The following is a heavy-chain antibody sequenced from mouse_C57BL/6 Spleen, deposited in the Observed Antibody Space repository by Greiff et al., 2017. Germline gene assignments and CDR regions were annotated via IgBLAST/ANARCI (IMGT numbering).Heavy chain of an antibody. D-gene: IGHD2-12*01. Sequence: QVQLQQPGAELVMPGASVKLSCKASGYTFTSYWMHWVKQRPGQGLEWIGEIDPSDSYTNYNQKFKGKSTLTVDKSSSSAYMQLSSLTSEDSAVYYCARSGYDSNAWFAYWGQGTLVTVSA. V-gene: IGHV1-69*01. CDR3: ARSGYDSNAWFAY. J-gene: IGHJ3*01. CDR1: GYTFTSYW. CDR2: IDPSDSYT.